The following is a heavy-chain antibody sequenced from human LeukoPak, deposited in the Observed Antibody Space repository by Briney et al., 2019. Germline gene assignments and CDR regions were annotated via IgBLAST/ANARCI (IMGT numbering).Heavy chain of an antibody. CDR2: INHSGST. CDR1: GGSISSSSYY. D-gene: IGHD3-10*01. CDR3: ARFRYSGEGFDY. V-gene: IGHV4-39*07. Sequence: NTSETLSLTCTVSGGSISSSSYYWSWIRQPPGKGLEWIGEINHSGSTNYNPSLKSRVTISVDTSKNQFSLKLSSVTAADTAVYYCARFRYSGEGFDYWGQGTLVTVSS. J-gene: IGHJ4*02.